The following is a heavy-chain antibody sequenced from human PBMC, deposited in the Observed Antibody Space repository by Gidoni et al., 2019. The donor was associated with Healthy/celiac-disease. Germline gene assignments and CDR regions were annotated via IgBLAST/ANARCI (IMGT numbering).Heavy chain of an antibody. CDR2: IYYSGSP. D-gene: IGHD3-3*01. Sequence: QVQLQESGPGLVKPSETLSLTCTVSGGSISSYSWRWIRQPPGKGLEWIGYIYYSGSPNYNPSLKSRVTISVDTSKNQFSLKLSSVTAADTAVYYCARGGGYDFWSGAPSRGFDYWGQGTLVTVSS. V-gene: IGHV4-59*01. CDR1: GGSISSYS. CDR3: ARGGGYDFWSGAPSRGFDY. J-gene: IGHJ4*02.